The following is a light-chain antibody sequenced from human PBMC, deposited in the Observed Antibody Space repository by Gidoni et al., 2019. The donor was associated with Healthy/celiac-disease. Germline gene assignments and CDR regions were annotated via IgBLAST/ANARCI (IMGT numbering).Light chain of an antibody. CDR1: QSISSL. V-gene: IGKV1-5*03. CDR2: KAS. CDR3: QQYNSFSWT. J-gene: IGKJ1*01. Sequence: DTKRTNSPSTLSASVGDRIPITCRASQSISSLLAWYQQKPGNAPQLLIYKASSLESGVPSRFSGRGSGTEFTLTISSLQPDDFATYYCQQYNSFSWTFGQGTKVEIK.